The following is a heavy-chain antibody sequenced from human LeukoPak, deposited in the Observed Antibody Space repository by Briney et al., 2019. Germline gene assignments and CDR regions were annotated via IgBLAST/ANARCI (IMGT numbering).Heavy chain of an antibody. D-gene: IGHD3-22*01. CDR3: AATYYYDGSGDY. Sequence: GGSLRLSCAASGFTFSSYSMNWVRQAPGKGLEWVSSISSSSSYIYYADSVKGRFTISRDNAKNSLYLLMNSLRTEDTAVYYRAATYYYDGSGDYWGQGTLVTVSS. J-gene: IGHJ4*02. CDR1: GFTFSSYS. V-gene: IGHV3-21*01. CDR2: ISSSSSYI.